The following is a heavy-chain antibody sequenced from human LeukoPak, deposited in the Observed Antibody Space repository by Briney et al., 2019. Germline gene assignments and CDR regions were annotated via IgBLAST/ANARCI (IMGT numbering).Heavy chain of an antibody. J-gene: IGHJ6*02. CDR1: GFTFSSYA. V-gene: IGHV3-23*01. CDR2: IRGSGGST. CDR3: AKDQGGIAARSSKFGMDV. Sequence: GGSLRLSCAASGFTFSSYAMSWVRQAPGKGLEWVSAIRGSGGSTYYADSVKGRFTISRDNSKNTLYLQMSSLRAEDTAVYYCAKDQGGIAARSSKFGMDVWGQGTTVTVSS. D-gene: IGHD6-6*01.